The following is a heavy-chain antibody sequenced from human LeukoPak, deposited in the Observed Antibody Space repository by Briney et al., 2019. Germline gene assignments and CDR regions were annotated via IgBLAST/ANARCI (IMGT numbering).Heavy chain of an antibody. CDR1: GGTTSA. V-gene: IGHV1-2*02. D-gene: IGHD3-10*01. CDR2: INPNSGGT. Sequence: ASVKVSCKASGGTTSAIGWVRQAPGQGLEWMGWINPNSGGTNYAQKFQGRVTMTRDTSISTAYMELSRLRSDDTAVYYCARVGLGATSGYYYMDVWGKGTTVTVSS. J-gene: IGHJ6*03. CDR3: ARVGLGATSGYYYMDV.